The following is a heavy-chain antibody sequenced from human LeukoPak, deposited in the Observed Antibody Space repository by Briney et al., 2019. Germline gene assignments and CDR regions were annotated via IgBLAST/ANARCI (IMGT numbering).Heavy chain of an antibody. Sequence: GGPLRLSCAASGFTFSSYGIHWVRQAPGKGLEWVAVIWYDGSNKYYADSVKGRFTISRDNSKNTLYLQMNSLRAEDTAVYYCARGDNHEYTAMATGAFDIWGQGTMVTVSS. V-gene: IGHV3-33*01. D-gene: IGHD5-18*01. CDR1: GFTFSSYG. CDR2: IWYDGSNK. CDR3: ARGDNHEYTAMATGAFDI. J-gene: IGHJ3*02.